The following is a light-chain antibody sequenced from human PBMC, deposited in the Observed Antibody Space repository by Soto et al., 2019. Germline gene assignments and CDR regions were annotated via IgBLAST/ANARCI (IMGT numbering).Light chain of an antibody. J-gene: IGKJ4*01. V-gene: IGKV3-20*01. Sequence: EIVLTQSPGTLSLSPGERATLSCRASQTITTLAWYQRKPGQAPRLLIYRVSSRATGVPDRFSGSGSGTDYTLTISRLEPEDFEVYYCQQYGNLPLTLGGGTKVDIK. CDR1: QTITT. CDR2: RVS. CDR3: QQYGNLPLT.